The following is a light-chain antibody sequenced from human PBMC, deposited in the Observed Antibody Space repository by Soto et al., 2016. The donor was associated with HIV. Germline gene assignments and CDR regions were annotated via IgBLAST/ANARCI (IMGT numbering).Light chain of an antibody. V-gene: IGKV1-5*03. CDR3: PQYDDYPYT. J-gene: IGKJ2*01. Sequence: DIQMTQSPSTLSASIGDRVTITCRASQSFSSWLAWYQQKPGKAPKLPMSKASVLETGVPSRFSGSGSGTEFTLTISSLQPEDFATYYCPQYDDYPYTFGQGTKLEIK. CDR1: QSFSSW. CDR2: KAS.